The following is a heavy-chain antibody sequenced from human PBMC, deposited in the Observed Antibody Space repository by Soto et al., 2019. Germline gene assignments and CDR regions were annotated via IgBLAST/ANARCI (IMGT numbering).Heavy chain of an antibody. CDR1: GGSFSGYY. V-gene: IGHV4-34*01. D-gene: IGHD3-3*01. J-gene: IGHJ6*02. CDR2: INHSGST. CDR3: AREPYDFWRYYYYGMDV. Sequence: SETLSLTCAVYGGSFSGYYWSWIRQPPGKGLEWIGEINHSGSTNYNPSLKSRVTISVDTSKNQFSLKLSSVTAADTAVYYCAREPYDFWRYYYYGMDVWGQGTTVTVS.